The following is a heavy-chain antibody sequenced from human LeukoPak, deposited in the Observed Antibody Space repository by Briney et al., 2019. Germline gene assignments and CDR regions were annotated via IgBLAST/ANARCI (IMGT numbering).Heavy chain of an antibody. CDR2: ISWNSGSI. D-gene: IGHD3-16*01. CDR1: GFTFDDYA. J-gene: IGHJ4*02. CDR3: AKDRGGYYFNY. V-gene: IGHV3-9*01. Sequence: SGGSLRLSCAASGFTFDDYAMHWVRQAPGKGLEWVSGISWNSGSIGYADSVKGRFTISRDNAKNSLYLQMNSLRAEDTALYYCAKDRGGYYFNYRGQGTLVTVSS.